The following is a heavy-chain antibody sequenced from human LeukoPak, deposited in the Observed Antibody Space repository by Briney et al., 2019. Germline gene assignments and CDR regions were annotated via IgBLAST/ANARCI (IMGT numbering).Heavy chain of an antibody. CDR2: INPDSGGT. CDR1: GYTFTGYY. V-gene: IGHV1-2*02. CDR3: ARGRTFTYYYDSSGFEDAFDI. D-gene: IGHD3-22*01. Sequence: ASVKVSCKASGYTFTGYYMHWVRQAPGQGLEWMGWINPDSGGTIYAQNFQGRVTMTRDTSISTAYMELSSLRSEDTAVYYCARGRTFTYYYDSSGFEDAFDIWGQGTMVTVSS. J-gene: IGHJ3*02.